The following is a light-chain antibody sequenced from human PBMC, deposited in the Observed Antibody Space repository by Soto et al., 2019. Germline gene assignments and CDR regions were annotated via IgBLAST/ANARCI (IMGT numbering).Light chain of an antibody. CDR3: QQSYKMPS. V-gene: IGKV1-39*01. CDR2: ATS. CDR1: RNVSIY. J-gene: IGKJ5*01. Sequence: EIPLTQSPSSLAASVGDRLTLTCRASRNVSIYLNWYQHKPGKGPTLLIHATSNLQIGVPSRFSGSGSGTEFTLTISSLEPEDFGTYYCQQSYKMPSFGSGTRLVIK.